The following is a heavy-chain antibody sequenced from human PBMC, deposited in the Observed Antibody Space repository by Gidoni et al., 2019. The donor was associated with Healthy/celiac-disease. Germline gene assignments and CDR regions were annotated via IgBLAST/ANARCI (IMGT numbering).Heavy chain of an antibody. Sequence: QVQLQESGPGLVKPSETLSLTCTVSVGSISSYYWSWIRQPPGKGLEWIGYIYYSGSTNYNPSLKSRVTISVDTSKNQFSLKLSSVTAADTAVYYCARGHDTAMVFGYFDYWGQGTLVTVSS. CDR3: ARGHDTAMVFGYFDY. V-gene: IGHV4-59*01. J-gene: IGHJ4*02. CDR1: VGSISSYY. D-gene: IGHD5-18*01. CDR2: IYYSGST.